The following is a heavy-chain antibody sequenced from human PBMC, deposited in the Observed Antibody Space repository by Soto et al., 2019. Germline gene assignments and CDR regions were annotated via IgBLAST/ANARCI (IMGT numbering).Heavy chain of an antibody. Sequence: WTWFRQPPGKDLEWIGQIYYSGTTTYNPSPKSRVTISIDTSKNHFSLRLTSLTAADTAVYYCASAGQTGRSVDYWGHGARVAVSS. D-gene: IGHD2-15*01. CDR3: ASAGQTGRSVDY. V-gene: IGHV4-61*03. J-gene: IGHJ4*01. CDR2: IYYSGTT.